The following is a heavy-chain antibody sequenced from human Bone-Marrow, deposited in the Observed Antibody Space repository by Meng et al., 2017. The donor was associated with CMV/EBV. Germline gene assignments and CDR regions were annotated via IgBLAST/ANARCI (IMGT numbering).Heavy chain of an antibody. CDR3: ARDDCSGCSFYDYYYYYGMDV. D-gene: IGHD2-15*01. V-gene: IGHV1-46*01. CDR2: INPSGGST. CDR1: GYTFTSYA. Sequence: ASVKVSCKASGYTFTSYAMHWVRQAPGQRLEWMGIINPSGGSTSYAQKFQGRVTMTRDTSTSTVYMELSSLRSEDTAVYYCARDDCSGCSFYDYYYYYGMDVWGQGTTVTVSS. J-gene: IGHJ6*02.